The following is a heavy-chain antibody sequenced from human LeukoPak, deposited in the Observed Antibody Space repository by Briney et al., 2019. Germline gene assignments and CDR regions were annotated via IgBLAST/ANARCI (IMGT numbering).Heavy chain of an antibody. D-gene: IGHD3-22*01. Sequence: ASVKVSCKASGGTFSSYAISWVRQAPGQGLEWMGIINPSGGSTSYAQKFQGRVTMTRDMSTSTVYMELSSLRSEDTAVYYCARDNDSSGYQDYWGQGTLVTVSS. CDR1: GGTFSSYA. CDR3: ARDNDSSGYQDY. CDR2: INPSGGST. J-gene: IGHJ4*02. V-gene: IGHV1-46*01.